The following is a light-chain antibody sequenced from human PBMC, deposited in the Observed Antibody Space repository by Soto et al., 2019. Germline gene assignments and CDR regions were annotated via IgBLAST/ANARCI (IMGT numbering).Light chain of an antibody. CDR1: SSDVGGYNY. CDR2: DVS. CDR3: RSYTSTSSV. V-gene: IGLV2-14*01. J-gene: IGLJ1*01. Sequence: QSALTQPASVSGSPGQSITISCTGTSSDVGGYNYVSWYQRHPGKAPKLMIYDVSNRPSGVSNRFSGSKSGNTASLTISGLQAEDEADYHCRSYTSTSSVFGTGTKVTVL.